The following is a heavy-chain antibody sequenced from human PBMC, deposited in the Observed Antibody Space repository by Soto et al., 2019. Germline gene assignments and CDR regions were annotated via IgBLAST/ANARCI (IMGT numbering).Heavy chain of an antibody. CDR2: LYHGVTT. Sequence: PSYPLSRACTFSGYSIISGSYSGGIRQPPGKGPEWIARLYHGVTTFYNRSLKSQVSVSVDKSHTQFSLRLSSVTAADTAVYYCAKGNGMFVVGSTFYY. CDR3: AKGNGMFVVGSTFYY. V-gene: IGHV4-38-2*02. CDR1: GYSIISGSY. J-gene: IGHJ6*01. D-gene: IGHD2-2*01.